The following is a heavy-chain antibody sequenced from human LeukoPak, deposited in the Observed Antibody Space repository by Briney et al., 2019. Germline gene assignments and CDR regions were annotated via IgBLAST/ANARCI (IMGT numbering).Heavy chain of an antibody. Sequence: GGSLRLSCAASGFTFSSYAMSWVRQAPGKGLEWVSAISGSGGSTYYADSVKGRFTISRDNSKNTLYLQMNSLRAEDTAVYYCTTAGGDPPFDYWGQGTLVTVSS. J-gene: IGHJ4*02. V-gene: IGHV3-23*01. D-gene: IGHD2-21*01. CDR3: TTAGGDPPFDY. CDR2: ISGSGGST. CDR1: GFTFSSYA.